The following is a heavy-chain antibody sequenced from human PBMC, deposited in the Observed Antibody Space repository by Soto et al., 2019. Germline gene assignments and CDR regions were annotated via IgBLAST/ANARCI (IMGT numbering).Heavy chain of an antibody. CDR2: SSSSGGST. V-gene: IGHV3-23*01. CDR1: GFTFSSYA. Sequence: EVQLSESGGDLIQPGGSLRLSCAASGFTFSSYAMSWVRQAPGKGLGWVSASSSSGGSTFYTDSVKGRFTISRANSRNTLYLQMHRLRAKDTAIYYCAKYQPMTQPRPYLDLWGQGTVVTVSS. CDR3: AKYQPMTQPRPYLDL. J-gene: IGHJ4*02. D-gene: IGHD3-22*01.